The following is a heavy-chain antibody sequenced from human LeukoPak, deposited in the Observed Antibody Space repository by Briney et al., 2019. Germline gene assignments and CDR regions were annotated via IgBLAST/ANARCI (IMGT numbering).Heavy chain of an antibody. CDR3: AIGVRGVPRVFDY. CDR2: ISSSGSTI. D-gene: IGHD3-10*01. Sequence: PGGSLRLSCAASGFTFSDYYMSWIRQAPGKGLEWVSYISSSGSTIYYADSVKGRFTISRDNAKNSLYPQMNSLRAEDTAVYYCAIGVRGVPRVFDYWGQGTLVTVSS. CDR1: GFTFSDYY. V-gene: IGHV3-11*01. J-gene: IGHJ4*02.